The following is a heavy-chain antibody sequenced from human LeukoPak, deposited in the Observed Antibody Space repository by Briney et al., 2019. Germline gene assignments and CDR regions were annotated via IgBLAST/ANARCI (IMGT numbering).Heavy chain of an antibody. Sequence: PGGSLRLSCAASGFTFSSYGMHWVRQAPGKGLEWVAVISYDGSNKYYADSVKGRFTISRDKSKNTYLQMNSLRIEDTAVYFCAKDGRTGYPFDYWGRGTLVTVSS. CDR3: AKDGRTGYPFDY. CDR1: GFTFSSYG. V-gene: IGHV3-30*18. CDR2: ISYDGSNK. D-gene: IGHD5-12*01. J-gene: IGHJ4*02.